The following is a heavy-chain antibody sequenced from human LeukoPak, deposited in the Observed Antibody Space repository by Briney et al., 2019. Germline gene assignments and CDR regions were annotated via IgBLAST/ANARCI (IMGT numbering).Heavy chain of an antibody. Sequence: SETLSLTCAVSGGSISSSNWWSWVRQPPGKGLEWIGEIYHSGSTNYNPSLKSRVTISVDKSKNQFSLKLSSVTAADTAVYYCARELVDDYYYYYYMDVWGKGTTVTVSS. V-gene: IGHV4-4*02. D-gene: IGHD2-15*01. CDR1: GGSISSSNW. J-gene: IGHJ6*03. CDR3: ARELVDDYYYYYYMDV. CDR2: IYHSGST.